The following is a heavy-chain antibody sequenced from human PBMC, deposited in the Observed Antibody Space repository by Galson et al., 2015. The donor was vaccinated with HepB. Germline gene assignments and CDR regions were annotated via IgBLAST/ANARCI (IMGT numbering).Heavy chain of an antibody. V-gene: IGHV1-18*01. D-gene: IGHD4-17*01. Sequence: SVKVSCKASGYSFPNYGISWVRQAPGQGLEWMGWISAYNGNTNFAQKFQGRVTMTTDTSTSTVYMELRSLRSDDTAVYYCARDTSYSDSSLSYWGQGTPGHRLL. J-gene: IGHJ4*02. CDR2: ISAYNGNT. CDR3: ARDTSYSDSSLSY. CDR1: GYSFPNYG.